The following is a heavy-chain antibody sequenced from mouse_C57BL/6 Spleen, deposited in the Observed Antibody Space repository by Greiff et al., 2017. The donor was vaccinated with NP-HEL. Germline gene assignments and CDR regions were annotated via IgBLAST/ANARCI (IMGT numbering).Heavy chain of an antibody. D-gene: IGHD3-2*02. CDR3: ARSRDSSGYGAMDY. CDR2: IYPGDGDT. Sequence: VQLQQSGPELVKPGASVKISCKASGYAFSSSWMNWVKQRPGKGLEWIGRIYPGDGDTNYNGKVKGKATLTADKSSSTAYMQLSSLTSEDSAVYFCARSRDSSGYGAMDYWGQGTSVTVSS. V-gene: IGHV1-82*01. J-gene: IGHJ4*01. CDR1: GYAFSSSW.